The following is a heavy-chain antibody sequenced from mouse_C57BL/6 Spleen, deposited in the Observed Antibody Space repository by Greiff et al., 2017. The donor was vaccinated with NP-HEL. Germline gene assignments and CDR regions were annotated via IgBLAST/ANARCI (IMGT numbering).Heavy chain of an antibody. Sequence: QVQLQQSGPELVKPGASVKISCKASGYAFSSSWMNWVKQRPGKGLEWIGRIYPGDGDTNYNGKFKGKATLTADKSSSTAYMQLSSLTSEDSAVYFCARFDYGSSYEFAYWGQGTLVTVSA. CDR3: ARFDYGSSYEFAY. V-gene: IGHV1-82*01. J-gene: IGHJ3*01. CDR1: GYAFSSSW. D-gene: IGHD1-1*01. CDR2: IYPGDGDT.